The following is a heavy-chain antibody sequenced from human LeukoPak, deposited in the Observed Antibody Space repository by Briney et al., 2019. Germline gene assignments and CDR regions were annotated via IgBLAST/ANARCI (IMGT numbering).Heavy chain of an antibody. CDR2: IYYSGST. V-gene: IGHV4-59*01. J-gene: IGHJ5*02. CDR3: ARDYYGSGSYSNWFDP. D-gene: IGHD3-10*01. CDR1: GGSISSYY. Sequence: KTSETLSLTCTVSGGSISSYYWSWIRQPAGKGLEWIGYIYYSGSTNYNPSLKSRVTISVDTSKNQFSLKLSSVTAADTAVYYCARDYYGSGSYSNWFDPWGQGTLVTVSS.